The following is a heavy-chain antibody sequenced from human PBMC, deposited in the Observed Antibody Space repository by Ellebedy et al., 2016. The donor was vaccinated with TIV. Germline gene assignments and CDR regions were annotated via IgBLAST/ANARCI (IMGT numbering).Heavy chain of an antibody. D-gene: IGHD6-13*01. J-gene: IGHJ4*02. CDR2: ISNGGDTT. CDR1: GFTFGCCA. V-gene: IGHV3-23*01. Sequence: GESLKISCAASGFTFGCCAMSLVRQAPGKGLEWVSVISNGGDTTYADSVKGRFTISRDNSKNTLYLQMNSLRADDTAMYYCAKLGGVLSWYADYWGLGTLVTVSP. CDR3: AKLGGVLSWYADY.